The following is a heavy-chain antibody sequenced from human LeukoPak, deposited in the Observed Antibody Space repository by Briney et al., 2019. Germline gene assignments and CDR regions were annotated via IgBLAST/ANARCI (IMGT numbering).Heavy chain of an antibody. CDR2: ISYDGSNK. Sequence: GGSLRLSCAASGFTFSSYAMHWVRQAPGKGLEWVAVISYDGSNKYYADSVKGRFTISRDNSKNTLYLQMNSLRAEDTAVYYCARDGTPIYSSGWVYMDVWGIGTTVTISS. CDR1: GFTFSSYA. D-gene: IGHD6-25*01. CDR3: ARDGTPIYSSGWVYMDV. J-gene: IGHJ6*03. V-gene: IGHV3-30*04.